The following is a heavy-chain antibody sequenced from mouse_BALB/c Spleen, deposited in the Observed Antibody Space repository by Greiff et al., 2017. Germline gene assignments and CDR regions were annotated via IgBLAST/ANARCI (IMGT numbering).Heavy chain of an antibody. D-gene: IGHD1-1*01. CDR3: ARKAPTYYGSSLDY. V-gene: IGHV2-6-4*01. CDR2: IWGGGST. J-gene: IGHJ2*01. CDR1: GFSLSRYS. Sequence: VKLMESGPGLVAPSQCLSITCTVSGFSLSRYSVHWVRQPPGKGLEWLGMIWGGGSTDYNSALKSRLSISKDNSKSQVFLKMNSLQTDDTAMYYCARKAPTYYGSSLDYWGQGTTLTVAS.